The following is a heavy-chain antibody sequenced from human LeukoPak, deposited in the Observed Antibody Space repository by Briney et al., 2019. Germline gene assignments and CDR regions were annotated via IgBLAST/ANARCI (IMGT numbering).Heavy chain of an antibody. CDR2: VSYSGST. J-gene: IGHJ5*02. Sequence: PSETLSLTCTVSGGSMSSYYWTWIRQSPGKGLEWKGLEWNGYVSYSGSTNYNPSLKSRVTISIDTSKNRFSLKLISVTDADTAIYYCAREGINTGKFDPWGQGTLVTVSS. V-gene: IGHV4-59*01. D-gene: IGHD4-17*01. CDR1: GGSMSSYY. CDR3: AREGINTGKFDP.